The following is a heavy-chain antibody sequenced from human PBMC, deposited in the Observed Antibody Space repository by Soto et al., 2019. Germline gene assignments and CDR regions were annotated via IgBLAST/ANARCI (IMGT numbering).Heavy chain of an antibody. CDR3: AQVPRYTVTPPDDY. Sequence: QVQLVESGGGVVQPGRSLRLSCVASGFIFGSYGMHWVRQAPGEGLEWVAVISSDGTNKYYADSVKGRFTISRDNSKNTLWLQMNSLRAEDTAVYYCAQVPRYTVTPPDDYWGQGTLVTVSS. J-gene: IGHJ4*02. CDR2: ISSDGTNK. CDR1: GFIFGSYG. D-gene: IGHD4-17*01. V-gene: IGHV3-30*18.